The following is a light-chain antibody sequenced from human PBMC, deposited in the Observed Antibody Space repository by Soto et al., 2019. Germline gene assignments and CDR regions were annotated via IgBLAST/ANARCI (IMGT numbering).Light chain of an antibody. Sequence: DIQMTQSPSSLSASIGDRITITCRASHTINTRLNWYQQKQGRAPKLLIYAASTLQSGVPSRFSGSGSATEFTLTISSLQPEDFATYLCQQSYISPVACGQGTRLEIK. V-gene: IGKV1-39*01. J-gene: IGKJ5*01. CDR1: HTINTR. CDR2: AAS. CDR3: QQSYISPVA.